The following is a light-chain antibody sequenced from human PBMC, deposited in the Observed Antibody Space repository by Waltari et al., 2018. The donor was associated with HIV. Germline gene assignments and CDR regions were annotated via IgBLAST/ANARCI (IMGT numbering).Light chain of an antibody. CDR3: QHYNTSSPWT. V-gene: IGKV1-5*03. J-gene: IGKJ1*01. CDR1: QSIDTW. CDR2: KTS. Sequence: DIQMTQSPSTLSTSVGDRITITCRASQSIDTWLAWYQQKPGKAPKLLVYKTSSLQSGVPSRFSGSGSGTEFTLTISSPQPDDFATYYCQHYNTSSPWTFGQGTRVDI.